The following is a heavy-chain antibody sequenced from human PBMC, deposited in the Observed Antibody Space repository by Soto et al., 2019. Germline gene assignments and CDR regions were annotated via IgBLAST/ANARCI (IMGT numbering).Heavy chain of an antibody. CDR2: ISASSGNT. CDR3: ARETKFYGFWSGYYRFDT. V-gene: IGHV1-18*01. D-gene: IGHD3-3*01. J-gene: IGHJ5*02. Sequence: QTQLVQSGPEVKNPGASVKVSCKASGYSFNSYGISWVRQAPGQGLEWMGWISASSGNTTYAQELQGRVTMTTDTATTTAYMELRSLTSDDTAVYYCARETKFYGFWSGYYRFDTWGQGTLVRVSS. CDR1: GYSFNSYG.